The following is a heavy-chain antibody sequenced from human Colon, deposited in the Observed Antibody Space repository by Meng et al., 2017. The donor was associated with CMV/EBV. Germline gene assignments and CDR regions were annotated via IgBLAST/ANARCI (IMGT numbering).Heavy chain of an antibody. CDR3: AREGGTGWFDP. Sequence: SCKASGYTFTNYDINWVRQAAGQGLEWMGWMNANSGNTGYAQKFQDRVTMTRNNSLNTAYMELSSLKSEDTAVYYCAREGGTGWFDPWGQGTLVTVSS. D-gene: IGHD1-26*01. CDR1: GYTFTNYD. CDR2: MNANSGNT. J-gene: IGHJ5*02. V-gene: IGHV1-8*01.